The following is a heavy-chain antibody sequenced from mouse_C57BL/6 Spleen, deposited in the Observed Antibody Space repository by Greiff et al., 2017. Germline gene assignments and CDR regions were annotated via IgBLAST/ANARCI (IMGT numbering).Heavy chain of an antibody. Sequence: EVKVVESGGGLVKPGGSLKLSCAASGFTFSDYGMHWVRQAPEKGLAWVAYISSGSSTIYYADTVKGRFTISRDNAKNTLFLQMTSLRSEDTAMYYCAREEMDYWGQGTSVTVSS. CDR2: ISSGSSTI. V-gene: IGHV5-17*01. CDR3: AREEMDY. CDR1: GFTFSDYG. J-gene: IGHJ4*01.